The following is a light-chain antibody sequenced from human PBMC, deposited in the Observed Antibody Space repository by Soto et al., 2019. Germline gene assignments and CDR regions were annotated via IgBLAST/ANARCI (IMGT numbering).Light chain of an antibody. CDR1: QSISSTY. CDR2: DAS. Sequence: EIVLTQSPGTLSLSPGERATLSCRASQSISSTYLTWYHQRPGQAPRLLIYDASRRATGIPDRFSGSGSGKDLSLTISRLDPEDLAVYYCQPYDSERWPFGIGT. V-gene: IGKV3-20*01. CDR3: QPYDSERWP. J-gene: IGKJ1*01.